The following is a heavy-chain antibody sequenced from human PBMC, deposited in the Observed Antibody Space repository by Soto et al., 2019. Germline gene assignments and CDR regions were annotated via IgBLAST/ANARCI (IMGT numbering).Heavy chain of an antibody. V-gene: IGHV4-34*01. CDR1: GGSFSGYY. CDR3: ARRKGAEIFDY. Sequence: SETLSLTCAVYGGSFSGYYWSWIRQPPGKGLEWIGEINHSGSTNYNPSLKSRVTISVDTSKNQFFLKLSSVTAADTAVYYCARRKGAEIFDYWGQGTLVTVSS. CDR2: INHSGST. J-gene: IGHJ4*02.